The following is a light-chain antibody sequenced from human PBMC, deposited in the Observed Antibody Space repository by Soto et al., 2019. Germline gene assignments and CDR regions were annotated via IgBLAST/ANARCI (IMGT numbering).Light chain of an antibody. CDR1: KRVSNN. CDR2: GAS. Sequence: VMTQSQATLSVLTGGRASLSCRASKRVSNNLAWHQKKPGQAPRLLIYGASTRAAGISVRFSGSGSGTEFTLIISSLQSDDSAVYYCQQYHNAGSTFGQGTKVEI. CDR3: QQYHNAGST. J-gene: IGKJ1*01. V-gene: IGKV3-15*01.